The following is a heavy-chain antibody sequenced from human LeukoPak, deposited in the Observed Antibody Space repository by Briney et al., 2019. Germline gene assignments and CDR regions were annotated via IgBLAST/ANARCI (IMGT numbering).Heavy chain of an antibody. D-gene: IGHD4-17*01. CDR2: ISYDGTSE. J-gene: IGHJ4*02. CDR3: AKSRVNYGDFLAPFDY. V-gene: IGHV3-30*04. Sequence: GGSLRLSCAASGFTFSTYAMHWVRQAPGKGLEWVAFISYDGTSEYYVDSVKGRFTTSRDNSKNTLYLQMNSLRAEDTAVYYCAKSRVNYGDFLAPFDYWGQGTLVTVSS. CDR1: GFTFSTYA.